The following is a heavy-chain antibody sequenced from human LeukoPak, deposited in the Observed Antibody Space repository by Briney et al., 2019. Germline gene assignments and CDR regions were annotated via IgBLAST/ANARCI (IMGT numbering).Heavy chain of an antibody. CDR2: ITNDGSST. J-gene: IGHJ4*02. Sequence: GGSLRLSCAASGLTFSSHWMHWVRQAPGKGLVWVSRITNDGSSTTYADSVKGRFTISRDNSKNALYLQMNSLRAEDTAVYYCARDQRGRTGSIMMAVLITGFDYWGQGTLVTVSS. D-gene: IGHD3-22*01. CDR3: ARDQRGRTGSIMMAVLITGFDY. V-gene: IGHV3-74*01. CDR1: GLTFSSHW.